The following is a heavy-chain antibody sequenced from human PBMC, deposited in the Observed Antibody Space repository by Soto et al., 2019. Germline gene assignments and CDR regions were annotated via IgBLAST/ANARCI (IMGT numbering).Heavy chain of an antibody. J-gene: IGHJ4*02. CDR2: ISSSSTFI. CDR3: VRARSTDSRPDY. Sequence: GGSLRLSCAASGFTFSLYSMIWVRQAPGKGLEWVSSISSSSTFIYYANSMKGRFTVSRDNAQNSLYLQLNSLRADDTAVYYCVRARSTDSRPDYWGQGTQVTVSS. CDR1: GFTFSLYS. D-gene: IGHD3-22*01. V-gene: IGHV3-21*01.